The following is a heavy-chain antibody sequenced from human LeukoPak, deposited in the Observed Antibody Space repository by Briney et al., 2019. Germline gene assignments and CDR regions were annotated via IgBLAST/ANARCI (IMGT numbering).Heavy chain of an antibody. V-gene: IGHV4-39*01. CDR2: IFYSGST. Sequence: SETLSLTRTVSGGSISSSSYYWGWIRQPPGKGLAGFGSIFYSGSTYYNPSLRSRDTIPVDTSKSQFSLKLSSVTAADTAVYYCARFVVPAALYYFDYWGQGTLVTVSS. D-gene: IGHD2-2*01. CDR1: GGSISSSSYY. CDR3: ARFVVPAALYYFDY. J-gene: IGHJ4*02.